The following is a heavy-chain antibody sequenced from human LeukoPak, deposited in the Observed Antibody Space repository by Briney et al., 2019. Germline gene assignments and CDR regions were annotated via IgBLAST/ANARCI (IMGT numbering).Heavy chain of an antibody. D-gene: IGHD2-8*01. CDR1: GFTFHSYG. CDR3: VQDLEWSFGH. V-gene: IGHV3-30*02. CDR2: TRSDGNDK. J-gene: IGHJ4*02. Sequence: GGSLRLSCAASGFTFHSYGMHWVRQAPGKGLEWVAFTRSDGNDKYYAESVKGRFTISRDNSKNTLDLRMNSLRLEDMALYYCVQDLEWSFGHWGQGILVTVSS.